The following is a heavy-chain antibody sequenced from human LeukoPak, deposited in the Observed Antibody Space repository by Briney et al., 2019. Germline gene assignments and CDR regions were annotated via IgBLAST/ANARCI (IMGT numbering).Heavy chain of an antibody. CDR1: GGTFSSYA. CDR2: IIRIFGTA. CDR3: ARECPEDGDCY. V-gene: IGHV1-69*13. Sequence: GASVKVSCKASGGTFSSYAISWVRQAPGQGLEWMGGIIRIFGTANYAQKFQGRVTITADESTSTAYMELSSLRSEDTAVYYCARECPEDGDCYWGQGTLVTVSS. D-gene: IGHD4-17*01. J-gene: IGHJ4*02.